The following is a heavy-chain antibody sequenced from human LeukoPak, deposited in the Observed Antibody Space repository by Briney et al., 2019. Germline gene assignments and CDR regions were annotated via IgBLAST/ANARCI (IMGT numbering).Heavy chain of an antibody. CDR3: ATSSHYVGATDY. V-gene: IGHV1-24*01. CDR1: GYTLTELS. CDR2: FDPEDGET. J-gene: IGHJ4*02. Sequence: ASVKVSCKVSGYTLTELSMHWVLQAPGKGLEWMGGFDPEDGETIYAQKFQGRVTMTEDTSTDTAYMELSSLRSEDTAVYYCATSSHYVGATDYWGQGTLVTVSS. D-gene: IGHD1-26*01.